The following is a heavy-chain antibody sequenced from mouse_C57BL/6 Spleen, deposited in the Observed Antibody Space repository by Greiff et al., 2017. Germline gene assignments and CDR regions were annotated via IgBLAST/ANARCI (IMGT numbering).Heavy chain of an antibody. CDR3: ARGGIYYDYESYAMDY. V-gene: IGHV3-6*01. CDR2: ISYDGSN. Sequence: ESGPGLVKPSQSLSLTCSVTGYSITSGYYWNWIRQFPGNKLEWMGYISYDGSNHYNPSLKNRISITRDTSKNQFFLKLNSVTTEDTATYYCARGGIYYDYESYAMDYWGQGTSVTVSS. CDR1: GYSITSGYY. D-gene: IGHD2-4*01. J-gene: IGHJ4*01.